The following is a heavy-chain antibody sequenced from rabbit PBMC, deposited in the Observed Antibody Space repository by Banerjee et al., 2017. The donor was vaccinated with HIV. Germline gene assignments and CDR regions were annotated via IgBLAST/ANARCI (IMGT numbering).Heavy chain of an antibody. CDR1: GFSFSSGYV. CDR3: ARGGL. J-gene: IGHJ6*01. V-gene: IGHV1S40*01. CDR2: IGAGSSGIT. Sequence: DLVKPGASLTLTCTASGFSFSSGYVMCWVRQAPGRGLEWIGCIGAGSSGITYYANWVNGRFTISKASSTTVTLQMTSLTAADTATYFCARGGLWGPGTLVTVS.